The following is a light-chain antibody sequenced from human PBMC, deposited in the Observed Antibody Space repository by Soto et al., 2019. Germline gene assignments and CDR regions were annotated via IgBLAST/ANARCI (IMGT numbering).Light chain of an antibody. CDR1: SGDIGDYKY. CDR3: SSYTSTNFVI. V-gene: IGLV2-14*03. Sequence: QSALTQPASVSGSPGQSITISCTGSSGDIGDYKYVSWYKQHPGKAPKLMIYDVSKRPSGVSNRFSGSKSGNTASLTISGLQAEDEADYYCSSYTSTNFVIFGGGTKLTVL. J-gene: IGLJ2*01. CDR2: DVS.